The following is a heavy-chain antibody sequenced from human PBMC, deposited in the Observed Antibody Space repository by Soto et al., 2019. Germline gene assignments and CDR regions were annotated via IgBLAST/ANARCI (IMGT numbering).Heavy chain of an antibody. Sequence: SETLSLTCAVYGGSFSGYYWSWIRQPPGKGLEFIANVFYSGGAHYNPSFKSRVTISVDAATNQVSLRMSSVTAADTAVYCCGGVVEGATRHTVFASCGQGSLVIVSA. CDR1: GGSFSGYY. D-gene: IGHD2-21*01. V-gene: IGHV4-34*12. CDR3: GGVVEGATRHTVFAS. J-gene: IGHJ5*01. CDR2: VFYSGGA.